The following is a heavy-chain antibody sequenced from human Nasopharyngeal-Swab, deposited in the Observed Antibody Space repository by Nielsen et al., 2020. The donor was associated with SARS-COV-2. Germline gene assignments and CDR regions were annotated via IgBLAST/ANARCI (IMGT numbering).Heavy chain of an antibody. CDR2: ISPDGTTT. CDR3: TRDFDAATGY. V-gene: IGHV3-74*01. Sequence: GGSLRLSCVGSGFTLRNYDMGWVRQTPGKGLEWVSRISPDGTTTGHADSVKGRFTISRDNARSALYLQINSLRADDTAVYYCTRDFDAATGYWGQGTLVTVSS. CDR1: GFTLRNYD. D-gene: IGHD5-18*01. J-gene: IGHJ4*02.